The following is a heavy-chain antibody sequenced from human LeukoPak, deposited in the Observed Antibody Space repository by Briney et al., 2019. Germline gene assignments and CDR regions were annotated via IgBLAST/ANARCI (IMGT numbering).Heavy chain of an antibody. V-gene: IGHV4-61*01. D-gene: IGHD3-10*01. J-gene: IGHJ6*02. CDR3: ARDGWYYYGMDV. CDR2: IYYSGST. CDR1: GGSVSSGSYY. Sequence: SSETLSLTCTVSGGSVSSGSYYWSWIRQPPGKGLEWIGYIYYSGSTNYNPSLKSRVTISVDTSKNQFSLKLSSVTAADTAVYYCARDGWYYYGMDVWGQGTTVTVSS.